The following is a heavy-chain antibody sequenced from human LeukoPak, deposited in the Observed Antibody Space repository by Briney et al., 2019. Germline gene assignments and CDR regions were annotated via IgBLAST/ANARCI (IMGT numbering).Heavy chain of an antibody. J-gene: IGHJ3*02. CDR2: INPSGGST. V-gene: IGHV1-46*01. Sequence: ASVKVSCTASGYTFTSYYMHWVRQAPGQGLGWMGIINPSGGSTSYAQKFQGRVTMTRDTSTSTVYMELSSLRSEDTAVYYCARDSGGGIAELLDAFDIWGQGTMVTVSS. D-gene: IGHD6-13*01. CDR1: GYTFTSYY. CDR3: ARDSGGGIAELLDAFDI.